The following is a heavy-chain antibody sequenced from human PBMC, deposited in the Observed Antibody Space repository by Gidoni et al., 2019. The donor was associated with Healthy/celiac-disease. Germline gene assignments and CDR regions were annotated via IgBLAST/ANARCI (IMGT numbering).Heavy chain of an antibody. V-gene: IGHV3-21*01. CDR2: SSSSSSYI. D-gene: IGHD5-18*01. Sequence: EVQLVESGGGLVKPGGSLSLSCAASGFTFSSYSMNCVRQAPGKGLEWVSSSSSSSSYIYYANSVKGRFTISRDDAKNSLYLQMNSLRAEDTAVYYCARVDPVWYFDLWGRGTLVTVSS. CDR1: GFTFSSYS. J-gene: IGHJ2*01. CDR3: ARVDPVWYFDL.